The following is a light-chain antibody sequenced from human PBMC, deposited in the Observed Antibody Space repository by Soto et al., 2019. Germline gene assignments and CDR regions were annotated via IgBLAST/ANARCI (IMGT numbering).Light chain of an antibody. CDR3: QQYSSHDLLT. CDR1: QSISSW. CDR2: DAS. V-gene: IGKV1-5*01. J-gene: IGKJ4*01. Sequence: DIQMTQSPATLSASVGXRVIITCRASQSISSWLAWYQEKPGRAPKLLIYDASTLESGVPSRFSGSGSGTEFTLTISSLQPDDFATYYCQQYSSHDLLTFGGGTKVDIK.